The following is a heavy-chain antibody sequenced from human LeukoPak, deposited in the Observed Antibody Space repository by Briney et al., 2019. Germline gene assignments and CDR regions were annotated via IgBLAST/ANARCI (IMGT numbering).Heavy chain of an antibody. J-gene: IGHJ4*02. CDR3: ARVPGESSGYPYFDY. CDR1: GGSISSGDYY. Sequence: SETLSLTCTVSGGSISSGDYYWSWIRQPPGKGLQWIRHIYYSRSTYYNPSLKSRITISLDTSKNQFSLRLSSVTAADTAVYYCARVPGESSGYPYFDYWGQGTLVTVSS. D-gene: IGHD3-22*01. V-gene: IGHV4-30-4*08. CDR2: IYYSRST.